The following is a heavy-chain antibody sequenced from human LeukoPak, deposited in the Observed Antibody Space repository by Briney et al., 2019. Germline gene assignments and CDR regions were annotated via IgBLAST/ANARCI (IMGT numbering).Heavy chain of an antibody. Sequence: SETLSLTCTVSGGSISSYYWSWIRQPPGKGLERIGYIYYSGSTNYNPSLKSRVTISVDTSKNQFSLKLSSVTAADTAVYYCARSRTGGGYYYWYFDLWGRGTLVTVSS. V-gene: IGHV4-59*01. CDR1: GGSISSYY. CDR3: ARSRTGGGYYYWYFDL. D-gene: IGHD3-22*01. J-gene: IGHJ2*01. CDR2: IYYSGST.